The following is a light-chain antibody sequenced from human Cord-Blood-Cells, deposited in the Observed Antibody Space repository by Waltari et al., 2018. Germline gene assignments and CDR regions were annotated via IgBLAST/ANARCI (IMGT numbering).Light chain of an antibody. Sequence: QSALTQPASVSGSPGQSITISCTGTRTDVGSYNLVSWYQQHPGKAPKLMIYEGSKRPSGVSNSFSGSKSGNTASLTISGLQAEDEADYYCCSYAGSSTWVFGGGTKLTVL. V-gene: IGLV2-23*01. CDR1: RTDVGSYNL. CDR2: EGS. CDR3: CSYAGSSTWV. J-gene: IGLJ3*02.